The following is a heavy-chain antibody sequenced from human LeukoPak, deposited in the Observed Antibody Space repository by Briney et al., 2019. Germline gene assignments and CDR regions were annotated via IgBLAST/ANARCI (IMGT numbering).Heavy chain of an antibody. V-gene: IGHV4-31*03. CDR2: IYYSGTT. CDR3: AREKWETVFAFDI. CDR1: GGSISSGGYY. D-gene: IGHD1-26*01. J-gene: IGHJ3*02. Sequence: PQTLSLTCTVSGGSISSGGYYWSWIRQHPGKGLEWIGYIYYSGTTYYNPSLKSRLTISVDTSNNQFSLKLSSVTAADTAVYYCAREKWETVFAFDIWGQGTVVTVSS.